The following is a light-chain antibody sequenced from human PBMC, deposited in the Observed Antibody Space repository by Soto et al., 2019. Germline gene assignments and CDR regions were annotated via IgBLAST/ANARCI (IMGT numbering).Light chain of an antibody. V-gene: IGLV2-11*01. CDR1: SSDVGGYNY. J-gene: IGLJ1*01. CDR2: DVR. CDR3: CSYAGSHTYV. Sequence: QSALTQPASVSGSPGQSITISCTGTSSDVGGYNYVSWYQQHPGKAPKLMIYDVRKRPSGVPDRFSGSKSGNTASLTISGLQAEDEADYFCCSYAGSHTYVFGTGTKVTVL.